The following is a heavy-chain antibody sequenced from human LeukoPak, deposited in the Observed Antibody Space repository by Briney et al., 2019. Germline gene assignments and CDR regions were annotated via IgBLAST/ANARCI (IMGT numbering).Heavy chain of an antibody. CDR2: IYSGGST. D-gene: IGHD3-22*01. Sequence: GGSLRLSCAASGFTVSSNYMSWVRQAPGKGLEWVSVIYSGGSTHYADSVKGRFTISRHNSKNTLYLQMNSLRAEDTAVYYCASSTSYYYDSSGYPADAFDIWGQGTMVTVSS. J-gene: IGHJ3*02. V-gene: IGHV3-53*04. CDR3: ASSTSYYYDSSGYPADAFDI. CDR1: GFTVSSNY.